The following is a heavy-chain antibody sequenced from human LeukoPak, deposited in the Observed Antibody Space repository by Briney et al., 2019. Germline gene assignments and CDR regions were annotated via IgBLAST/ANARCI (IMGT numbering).Heavy chain of an antibody. CDR1: GYTFTSYG. J-gene: IGHJ6*03. D-gene: IGHD2-2*01. CDR2: ISAYNGNT. V-gene: IGHV1-18*01. Sequence: ASVKVSCKASGYTFTSYGISWVRQAPGQGLEWMGWISAYNGNTNYAQKFQGRVTMTRDTSISTAYMELSRLRSDDTAVYYCARNGVVVVPAAFGAYYMDVWGKGTTVTVSS. CDR3: ARNGVVVVPAAFGAYYMDV.